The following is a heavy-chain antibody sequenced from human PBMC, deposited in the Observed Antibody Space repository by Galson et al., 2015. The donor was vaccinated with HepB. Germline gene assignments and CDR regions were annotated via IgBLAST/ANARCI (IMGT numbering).Heavy chain of an antibody. CDR2: INQAGTET. V-gene: IGHV3-7*03. CDR1: GFTFSSYY. CDR3: ARVDTDAYAYYGMDV. D-gene: IGHD5-18*01. Sequence: SLRLSCAASGFTFSSYYINWVRQAPGKGLQWVANINQAGTETNYEDSVKGRFTISRDNAEKSLYRQMDSLRVEDTATYFCARVDTDAYAYYGMDVWGRGTTVTVSS. J-gene: IGHJ6*02.